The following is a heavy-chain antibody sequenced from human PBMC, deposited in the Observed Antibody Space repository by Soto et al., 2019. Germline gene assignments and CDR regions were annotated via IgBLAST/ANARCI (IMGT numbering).Heavy chain of an antibody. CDR1: GGSISSYY. D-gene: IGHD6-19*01. CDR2: IYYSGST. V-gene: IGHV4-59*08. Sequence: LSLTCTVSGGSISSYYWSWIRQPPGKGLEWIGYIYYSGSTNYNPSLKSRVTISVDTSKNQFSLKLSSVTAADTAVYYCARQVGGWAPWYFDYWGQGTLVTVSS. CDR3: ARQVGGWAPWYFDY. J-gene: IGHJ4*02.